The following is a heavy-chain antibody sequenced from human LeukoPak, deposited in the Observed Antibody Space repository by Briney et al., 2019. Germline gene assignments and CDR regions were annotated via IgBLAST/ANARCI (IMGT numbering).Heavy chain of an antibody. V-gene: IGHV4-34*01. CDR3: ARRSSSWLGQNYYYYMDV. CDR2: INHSGST. Sequence: SETLSLTCAVYGGSFSGYYWSWIRQPPGKGLEWIGEINHSGSTNYNPSLKSRVTISVDTSKNQFSLKLSSVTAADTAVYYCARRSSSWLGQNYYYYMDVWGKGTTVTISS. CDR1: GGSFSGYY. J-gene: IGHJ6*03. D-gene: IGHD6-13*01.